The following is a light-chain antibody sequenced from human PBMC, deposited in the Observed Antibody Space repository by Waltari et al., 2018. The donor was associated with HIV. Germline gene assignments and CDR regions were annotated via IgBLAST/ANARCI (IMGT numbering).Light chain of an antibody. J-gene: IGKJ2*01. Sequence: EIVLTQSPGTLSLSPGEGATLSCRASQSVSTYLAWYQQKPGQAPRLLISGASSRAPGIPDRFSGSGSGTDFILTISRLEPEDFAVYYCQQYTTSVYTFGQGTKLEIK. CDR2: GAS. CDR3: QQYTTSVYT. CDR1: QSVSTY. V-gene: IGKV3-20*01.